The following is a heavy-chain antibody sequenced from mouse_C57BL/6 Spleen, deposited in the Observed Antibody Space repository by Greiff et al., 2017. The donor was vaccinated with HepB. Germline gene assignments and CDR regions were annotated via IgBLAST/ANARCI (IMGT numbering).Heavy chain of an antibody. Sequence: EVMLVESGGGLVKPGGSLKLSCAASGFTFSDYGMHWVRQAPEKGLEWVAYISSGSSTIYYADTVKGRFTISRDNAKNTLFLQMTSLRSEDTAMYYCARPIYYDYDVNAMDYWGQGTSVTVSS. CDR1: GFTFSDYG. J-gene: IGHJ4*01. CDR3: ARPIYYDYDVNAMDY. D-gene: IGHD2-4*01. CDR2: ISSGSSTI. V-gene: IGHV5-17*01.